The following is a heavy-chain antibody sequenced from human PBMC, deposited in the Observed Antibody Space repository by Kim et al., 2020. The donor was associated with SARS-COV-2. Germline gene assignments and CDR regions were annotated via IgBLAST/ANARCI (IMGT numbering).Heavy chain of an antibody. CDR1: GGSISSYY. V-gene: IGHV4-59*01. CDR2: IYYSGST. J-gene: IGHJ2*01. Sequence: SETLSLTFTVSGGSISSYYWSWIRQPPGKGLEWIGYIYYSGSTNYNPSLKSRVTISVDTSKNQFSLKLSSVTAADTAVYYCARTPPFGENDLWGRGTLVTVSS. CDR3: ARTPPFGENDL. D-gene: IGHD3-10*01.